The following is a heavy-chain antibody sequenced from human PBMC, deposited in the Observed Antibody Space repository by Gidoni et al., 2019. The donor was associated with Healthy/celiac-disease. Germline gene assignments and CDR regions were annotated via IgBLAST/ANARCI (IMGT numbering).Heavy chain of an antibody. CDR2: IIPILGIA. Sequence: QVQLVQSGAEVQKPGSSVKVSCKASGGTFSSYTLSWVRQAPGQGLEWMGRIIPILGIANYAQKFQGRVTITADKSTSTAYMELSSLRSEDTAVYYCARDEYYDSSGYYSPNLDYWGQGTLVTVSS. V-gene: IGHV1-69*08. CDR3: ARDEYYDSSGYYSPNLDY. D-gene: IGHD3-22*01. CDR1: GGTFSSYT. J-gene: IGHJ4*02.